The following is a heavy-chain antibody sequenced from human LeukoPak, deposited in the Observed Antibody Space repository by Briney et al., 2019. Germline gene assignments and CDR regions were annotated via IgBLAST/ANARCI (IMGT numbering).Heavy chain of an antibody. Sequence: QPGGSLRLSCAASGFTFSNYAMHWVRQAPGKGLEWVAVISYDGSNEYYADSVKGRFTISRDNSKNTLFLQMNSLRAEDMAVYYCAKGGIGGLIGRDHSDYRGQGTLVTVSS. CDR3: AKGGIGGLIGRDHSDY. CDR2: ISYDGSNE. CDR1: GFTFSNYA. V-gene: IGHV3-30-3*01. J-gene: IGHJ4*02. D-gene: IGHD3-16*01.